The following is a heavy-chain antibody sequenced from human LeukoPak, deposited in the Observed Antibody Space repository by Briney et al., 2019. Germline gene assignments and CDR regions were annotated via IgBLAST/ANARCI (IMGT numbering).Heavy chain of an antibody. D-gene: IGHD6-13*01. Sequence: GGSLRLSCAASGFPFNAYWMTWVRQAPGKGLEWVANIRQDGDTKYYVDSVKGRFTISRNNAMNSLYLQMNSLRAEDTAIYYCARSPPYGTTWYGRSDFWGQGTLVTVSS. J-gene: IGHJ4*02. V-gene: IGHV3-7*03. CDR3: ARSPPYGTTWYGRSDF. CDR2: IRQDGDTK. CDR1: GFPFNAYW.